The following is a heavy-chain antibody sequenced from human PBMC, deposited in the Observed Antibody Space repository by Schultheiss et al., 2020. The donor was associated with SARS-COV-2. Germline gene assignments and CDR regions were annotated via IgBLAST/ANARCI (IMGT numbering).Heavy chain of an antibody. Sequence: SETLSLTCTVSGGSISSYYWSWIRQPAGKGLEWIGRIYTSGSTNYNPSLKSRVTMSVDTSKNQFSLKLSSVTAADTAVYYCAREDVDIVATILGTGGDPIFDYWGQGTLVTVSS. CDR2: IYTSGST. CDR3: AREDVDIVATILGTGGDPIFDY. CDR1: GGSISSYY. J-gene: IGHJ4*02. D-gene: IGHD5-12*01. V-gene: IGHV4-4*07.